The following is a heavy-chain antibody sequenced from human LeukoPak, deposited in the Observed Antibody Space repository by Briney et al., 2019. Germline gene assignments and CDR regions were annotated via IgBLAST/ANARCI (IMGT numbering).Heavy chain of an antibody. V-gene: IGHV3-64*04. Sequence: GGSLRLSCAASGFAFSSYPMHWVRQAPGKGLEYVASISNNGDRTNYANSVKGRFTISRDNSKNTLYLQMNSLRAEDTAVYYCARDSYGMDVWGQGTTVTLSS. CDR3: ARDSYGMDV. CDR2: ISNNGDRT. J-gene: IGHJ6*02. CDR1: GFAFSSYP.